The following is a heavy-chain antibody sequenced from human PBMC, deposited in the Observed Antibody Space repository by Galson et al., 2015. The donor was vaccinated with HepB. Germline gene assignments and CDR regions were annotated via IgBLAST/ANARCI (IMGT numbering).Heavy chain of an antibody. V-gene: IGHV5-51*01. D-gene: IGHD2-2*01. J-gene: IGHJ4*02. Sequence: QSGAEVKKPGESLKISCKGSGYSFTSYWIGWVRQMPGKGLEWMGIIYPGDSDTRYSPSFQGQVTISADKSISTAYLQWSSLKASDTAMYYCATALSCSSTSCSNWNYGLDYWGQGTLVTVSS. CDR3: ATALSCSSTSCSNWNYGLDY. CDR2: IYPGDSDT. CDR1: GYSFTSYW.